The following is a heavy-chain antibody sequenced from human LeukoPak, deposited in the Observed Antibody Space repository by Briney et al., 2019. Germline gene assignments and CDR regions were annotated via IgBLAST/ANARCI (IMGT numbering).Heavy chain of an antibody. D-gene: IGHD2-21*02. J-gene: IGHJ4*02. CDR2: INQDASEI. Sequence: GGSLRLSCAASGFTFSTYWMNWYRQAPGKGLEGVGNINQDASEINYVASVRGRFTISRDNAKDSLHLQMNSLRAEDTAVYYCATDRDNSDWQKRFDYWGQGTLVTVSS. CDR1: GFTFSTYW. V-gene: IGHV3-7*01. CDR3: ATDRDNSDWQKRFDY.